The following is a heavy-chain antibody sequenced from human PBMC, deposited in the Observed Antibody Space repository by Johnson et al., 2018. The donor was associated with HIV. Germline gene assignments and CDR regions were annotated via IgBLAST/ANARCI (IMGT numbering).Heavy chain of an antibody. CDR2: IKSKTDGETA. J-gene: IGHJ3*02. V-gene: IGHV3-15*01. CDR3: TTDGVGDNIVSAFDM. CDR1: GITFSNAW. Sequence: VQLVESGGGLVKPGGSLRVSCAVSGITFSNAWMSWVRQAPGKGLEWVGRIKSKTDGETADYAAPVKGRFTISRVDSKKKLYLQMNSLKTEDTAVYYCTTDGVGDNIVSAFDMWGQGTMVTVSS. D-gene: IGHD2/OR15-2a*01.